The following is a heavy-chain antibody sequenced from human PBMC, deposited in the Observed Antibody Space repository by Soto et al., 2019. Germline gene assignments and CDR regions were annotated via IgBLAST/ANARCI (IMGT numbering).Heavy chain of an antibody. CDR3: ATLWGQD. J-gene: IGHJ4*02. CDR2: IYYSGST. V-gene: IGHV4-39*01. CDR1: GGSISSSSYY. Sequence: QLQLQESGPGLVKPSETLSLTCSVSGGSISSSSYYWGWIRQPPGKGLEWIGRIYYSGSTYYNPSXXXRXXVSVDTSKHQSSLKLSSVTAADTAVYYCATLWGQDWGQGTLVTVSS. D-gene: IGHD3-10*01.